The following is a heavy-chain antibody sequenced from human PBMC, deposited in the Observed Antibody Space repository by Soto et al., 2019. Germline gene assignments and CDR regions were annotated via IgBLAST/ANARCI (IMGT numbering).Heavy chain of an antibody. D-gene: IGHD3-22*01. CDR1: GGSISSSNYY. CDR3: ARQEGYLAGCQGF. J-gene: IGHJ4*02. V-gene: IGHV4-39*01. CDR2: IYYNGRN. Sequence: QLQLQESGPGLVKPSETLSLTCNVSGGSISSSNYYWGWIRQPPGEGLQWIGSIYYNGRNNYNPSFQSRVTISQDTSKNQFFLKMSSVTAADTAVYYCARQEGYLAGCQGFWGQGALVTVSS.